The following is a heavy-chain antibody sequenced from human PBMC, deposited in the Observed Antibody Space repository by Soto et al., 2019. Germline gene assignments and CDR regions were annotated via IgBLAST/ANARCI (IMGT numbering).Heavy chain of an antibody. D-gene: IGHD6-6*01. CDR3: ARGSNSAARQGY. CDR1: GGSFTGYY. CDR2: IKPSGSP. J-gene: IGHJ4*02. V-gene: IGHV4-34*01. Sequence: QVQLQQWGPGLLKPSETLSLICAVYGGSFTGYYWTWIRQPPGKGLESIGEIKPSGSPNYTPSLKSRVTITFDTSKNQITLKSNSVTVTDTAVYYCARGSNSAARQGYWAQGTLVTVSS.